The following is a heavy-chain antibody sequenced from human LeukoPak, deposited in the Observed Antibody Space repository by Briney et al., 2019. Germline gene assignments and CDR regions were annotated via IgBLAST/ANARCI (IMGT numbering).Heavy chain of an antibody. CDR1: GFTFSSYA. D-gene: IGHD3-22*01. Sequence: PGGSLRLSCAASGFTFSSYAMSWVRQAPGRGLEWVSAISGSGGSTYYADSVKGRFTISRDNSKNTLYLQINSLRAEDTAVYYCAKDPIQYYYDSSGYQGDYWGQGTLVTVSS. J-gene: IGHJ4*02. CDR2: ISGSGGST. CDR3: AKDPIQYYYDSSGYQGDY. V-gene: IGHV3-23*01.